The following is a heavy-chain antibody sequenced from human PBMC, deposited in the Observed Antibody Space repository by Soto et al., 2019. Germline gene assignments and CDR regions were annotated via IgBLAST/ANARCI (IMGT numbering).Heavy chain of an antibody. J-gene: IGHJ5*01. CDR1: GGSLSPLY. CDR3: ARGGWSMDS. CDR2: IYYSGTT. D-gene: IGHD2-15*01. V-gene: IGHV4-59*01. Sequence: QVQLQESGPGLVKPSETLSLTCTVSGGSLSPLYWSWIRQPPGKGLEWIGYIYYSGTTNYNASLRSRVTISVDTSKNQFSLNPRSVTAADTAVYYCARGGWSMDSWGHGTLVTVSS.